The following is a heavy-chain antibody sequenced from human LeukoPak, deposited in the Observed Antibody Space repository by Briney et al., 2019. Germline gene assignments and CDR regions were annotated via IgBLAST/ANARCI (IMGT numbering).Heavy chain of an antibody. CDR1: GFTFNRNA. CDR3: VRRGDASSGWGDHDF. Sequence: GGSLRLSCTASGFTFNRNAISWVRQAPGKGLEWVSTIGGSGDKTFYADSVKGRFTISRDNSKNMVHLQMNSLTGEDTALYYCVRRGDASSGWGDHDFWGQGTLVTVSS. CDR2: IGGSGDKT. D-gene: IGHD6-19*01. V-gene: IGHV3-23*01. J-gene: IGHJ4*02.